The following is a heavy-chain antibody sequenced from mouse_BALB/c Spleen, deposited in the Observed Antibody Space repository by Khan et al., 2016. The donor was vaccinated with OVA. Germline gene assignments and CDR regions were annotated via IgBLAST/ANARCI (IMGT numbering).Heavy chain of an antibody. Sequence: EVQLQESGPELMKPGASVKISCKASGYSFTSYYIHWVMESPGKSLEWIGYIDPFSGDTTYNQKFKGKATLTVDKSSSTAYILLSNLTSEDSAVYYGTRHGYVAWFTYWGQGTLVTVSA. J-gene: IGHJ3*01. D-gene: IGHD2-2*01. CDR1: GYSFTSYY. V-gene: IGHV1S135*01. CDR2: IDPFSGDT. CDR3: TRHGYVAWFTY.